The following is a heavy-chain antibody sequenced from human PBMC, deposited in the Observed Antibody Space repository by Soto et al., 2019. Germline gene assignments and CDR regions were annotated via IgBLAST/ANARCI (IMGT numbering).Heavy chain of an antibody. J-gene: IGHJ3*02. V-gene: IGHV4-34*01. Sequence: PSETLSLACAVCGGSFSGYYWILIRQPPGKGVECIGEINHSGSTNYNPSLKSRVTISVDTSKNQFSLKLSSVTAADTAVYYCARGSKTIQIIGVVIIKAFDIWGQGTMVTDSS. CDR3: ARGSKTIQIIGVVIIKAFDI. CDR2: INHSGST. D-gene: IGHD3-3*01. CDR1: GGSFSGYY.